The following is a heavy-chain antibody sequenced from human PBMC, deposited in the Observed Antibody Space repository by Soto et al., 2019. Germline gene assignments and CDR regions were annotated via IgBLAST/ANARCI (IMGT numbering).Heavy chain of an antibody. J-gene: IGHJ4*02. Sequence: QLQLQESGPGLVKPSETLSLTCAVSGGSIRSSTCSWGWIRQPPGKGLEWIGGLYYSGSTYYNPSLQSRVTVSVDTSDNQFSLNLGSVTATDTAAYYCAKGIYAERYQFDYWGQGALFTVSS. CDR2: LYYSGST. CDR1: GGSIRSSTCS. V-gene: IGHV4-39*01. D-gene: IGHD2-2*01. CDR3: AKGIYAERYQFDY.